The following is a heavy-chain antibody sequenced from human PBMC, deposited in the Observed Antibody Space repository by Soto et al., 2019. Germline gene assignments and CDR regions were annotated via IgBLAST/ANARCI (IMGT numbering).Heavy chain of an antibody. V-gene: IGHV3-23*01. CDR2: INGSGGST. J-gene: IGHJ4*02. CDR3: AKRSFSSTSCYRD. Sequence: EVQLLESGGGLVQPGGSLRLSCAASGFTFSSYAMSWVRQAPGKGLEWVSAINGSGGSTYYADSVKGRFTISRDNSKNTLYLQMNSLRAEDTAVYYCAKRSFSSTSCYRDWGQGTLVTVSS. D-gene: IGHD2-2*02. CDR1: GFTFSSYA.